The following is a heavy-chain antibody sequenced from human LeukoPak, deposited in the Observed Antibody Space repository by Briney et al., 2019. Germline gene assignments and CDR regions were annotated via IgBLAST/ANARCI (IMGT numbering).Heavy chain of an antibody. CDR1: GYSISSGYY. V-gene: IGHV4-38-2*02. Sequence: SETLSLTCTVSGYSISSGYYWGWIRQPPGKGLEWIGNIYYSGSAYYRPSLKSRVTISVDTSKNQFSLKLSSVTAADTAVYYCAREGDYYGSGSYYKRGTLSRFDYWGQGTLVTVSS. D-gene: IGHD3-10*01. J-gene: IGHJ4*02. CDR3: AREGDYYGSGSYYKRGTLSRFDY. CDR2: IYYSGSA.